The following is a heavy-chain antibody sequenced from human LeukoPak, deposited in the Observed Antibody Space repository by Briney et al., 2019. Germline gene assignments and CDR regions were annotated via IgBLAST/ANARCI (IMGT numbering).Heavy chain of an antibody. CDR3: ARVQAVVPAASWFDP. J-gene: IGHJ5*02. CDR2: ISSSSSYI. CDR1: GFTFSSYS. Sequence: PGGSLRLSCAASGFTFSSYSMNWVRQAPGKGLEWVSYISSSSSYIYYADSVKGRFTISRDNAKNSLYLQMNSLRAEDTAVYYCARVQAVVPAASWFDPWGQGTLVTVSS. D-gene: IGHD2-2*01. V-gene: IGHV3-21*01.